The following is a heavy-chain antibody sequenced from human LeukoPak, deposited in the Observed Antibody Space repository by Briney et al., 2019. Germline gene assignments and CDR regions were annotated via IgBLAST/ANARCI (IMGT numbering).Heavy chain of an antibody. Sequence: GESLKISGKGSGYSFTSYLIGWVRQMPGKGLEWMGIIYPGDSDTRYSPSFQGQVTLSADKSISTAYLQWSSLKASDTAMYYCARPMVRGFHDAFDIWGQGTMVTVSS. J-gene: IGHJ3*02. D-gene: IGHD3-10*01. CDR3: ARPMVRGFHDAFDI. CDR2: IYPGDSDT. CDR1: GYSFTSYL. V-gene: IGHV5-51*01.